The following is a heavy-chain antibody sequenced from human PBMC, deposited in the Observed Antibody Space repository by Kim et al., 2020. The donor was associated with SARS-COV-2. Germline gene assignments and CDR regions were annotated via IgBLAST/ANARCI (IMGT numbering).Heavy chain of an antibody. J-gene: IGHJ4*02. CDR2: IYYTGST. CDR3: ARSYYGSGSYYSFNY. D-gene: IGHD3-10*01. Sequence: SETLSLTRTVSGGFISTYYWTWIRQPPGKGLEWIVDIYYTGSTNYNPSLKSRVIISIDTSKNQFSLNLGSVTAADTAVYYCARSYYGSGSYYSFNYWGQGTVATVSS. CDR1: GGFISTYY. V-gene: IGHV4-59*08.